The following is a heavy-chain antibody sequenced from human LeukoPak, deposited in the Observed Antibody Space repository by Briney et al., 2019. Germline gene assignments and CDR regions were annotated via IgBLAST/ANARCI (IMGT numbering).Heavy chain of an antibody. V-gene: IGHV1-18*01. CDR1: GYTFTSYG. J-gene: IGHJ3*01. CDR3: ARDAPQWRNVFDF. CDR2: VSTYNGNT. Sequence: ASVKVSCKASGYTFTSYGISWVRQAPGQGLEWMGWVSTYNGNTNYAQKFQGRVTMTTDTSTSTAYMELRSLRSDDTAVYYCARDAPQWRNVFDFWGQGTMVTVSS. D-gene: IGHD6-19*01.